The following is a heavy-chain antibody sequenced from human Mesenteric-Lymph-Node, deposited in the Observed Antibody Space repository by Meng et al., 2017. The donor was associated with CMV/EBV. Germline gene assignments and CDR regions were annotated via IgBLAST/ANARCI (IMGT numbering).Heavy chain of an antibody. D-gene: IGHD1-26*01. CDR2: ITSKSTSI. V-gene: IGHV3-21*01. CDR3: VRKIKTGSFPYGAFDV. Sequence: GGSLRLSCAASGFTFSTNSMNWVRQAPGKGLEWVSSITSKSTSINYADSVKGRFTISRDNAKNSLFLQMNSLRAEDTAVYYCVRKIKTGSFPYGAFDVWGQGTMVTVSS. J-gene: IGHJ3*01. CDR1: GFTFSTNS.